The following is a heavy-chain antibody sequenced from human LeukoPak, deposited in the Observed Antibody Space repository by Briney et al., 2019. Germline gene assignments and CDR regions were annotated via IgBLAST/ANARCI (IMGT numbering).Heavy chain of an antibody. CDR1: GGTFSSYA. CDR2: IIPIFGTA. D-gene: IGHD3-3*01. J-gene: IGHJ5*02. Sequence: ASVKVSCKASGGTFSSYAISWVRQAPGQGLEWMGGIIPIFGTASYAQKFQGRVTITTDESTSTAYMELSSLRSEDTAVYYCARSMFLFGVVRNWFDPWGQGTLVTVSS. CDR3: ARSMFLFGVVRNWFDP. V-gene: IGHV1-69*05.